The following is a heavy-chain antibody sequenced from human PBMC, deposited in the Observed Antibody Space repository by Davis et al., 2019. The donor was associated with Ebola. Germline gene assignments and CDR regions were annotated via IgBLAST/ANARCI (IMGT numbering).Heavy chain of an antibody. J-gene: IGHJ2*01. V-gene: IGHV3-64*02. CDR3: ARPLPRAVAANVIYWYFDL. CDR2: ISVNGGST. Sequence: PGGSLRLSCAASGFTFSSYIMHWVRQVPGKGLEYVSGISVNGGSTYYADSVKGRFTISRDNSKNTLYLQMGDLRVEDMAVYYCARPLPRAVAANVIYWYFDLWGRGTLVTVSP. CDR1: GFTFSSYI. D-gene: IGHD6-19*01.